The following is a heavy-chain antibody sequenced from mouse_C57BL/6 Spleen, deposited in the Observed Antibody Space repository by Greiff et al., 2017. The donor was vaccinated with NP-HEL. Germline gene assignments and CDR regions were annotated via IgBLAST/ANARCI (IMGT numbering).Heavy chain of an antibody. V-gene: IGHV1-5*01. Sequence: VQLQQSGTVLARPGASVKMSCKTSGYTFTSYWMHWVKQRPGQGLEWIGAIYPGNSDTSYNQKFKGKAKLTAVTSASTAYMALSSLTNEDSAVYYGTRDATASYYYAMDYWGQGTPVTVSS. D-gene: IGHD1-2*01. CDR1: GYTFTSYW. CDR3: TRDATASYYYAMDY. CDR2: IYPGNSDT. J-gene: IGHJ4*01.